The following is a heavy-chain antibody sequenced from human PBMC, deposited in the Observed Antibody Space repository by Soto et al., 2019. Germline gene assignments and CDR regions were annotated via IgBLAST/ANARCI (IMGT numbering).Heavy chain of an antibody. V-gene: IGHV1-58*01. D-gene: IGHD2-8*01. J-gene: IGHJ4*02. CDR2: IAVGSGYT. CDR3: AADATAWQQMVPSDY. Sequence: SVKVSCKASGFTFTSSAFQWVRQARGQRLEWIGWIAVGSGYTNYAQRFQDRVTLTRDMSTATTYMELSRLTSEDTAIYYCAADATAWQQMVPSDYWGQGTLVTVS. CDR1: GFTFTSSA.